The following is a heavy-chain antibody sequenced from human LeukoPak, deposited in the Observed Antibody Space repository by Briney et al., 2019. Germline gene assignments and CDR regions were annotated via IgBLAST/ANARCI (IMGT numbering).Heavy chain of an antibody. J-gene: IGHJ4*02. V-gene: IGHV4-34*01. CDR1: GGSFSGYY. D-gene: IGHD5-18*01. CDR3: ARGGVVGYSYGFDY. Sequence: PSETLSLTCAVYGGSFSGYYWSWIRQPPGKGLEWIGEINHSGSTNYNPSLKSRVTISVDTSKNQFSLKLSSVTAADTAVYYCARGGVVGYSYGFDYWGQGTLVTVSS. CDR2: INHSGST.